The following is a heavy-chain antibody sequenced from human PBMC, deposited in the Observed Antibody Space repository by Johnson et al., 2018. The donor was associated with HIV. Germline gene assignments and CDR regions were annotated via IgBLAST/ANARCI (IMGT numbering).Heavy chain of an antibody. Sequence: MQLVESGGGLVQPGGSLRLSCAASGFTVNGNYMSWVRQAPGKGLEWVSVIYSGGSTYYADSVKGRFTISRDNSRNTLYLQMNSQRAEDTAVYYCAGKTGYDAFDIWGQGTMVTVSS. CDR1: GFTVNGNY. D-gene: IGHD7-27*01. CDR3: AGKTGYDAFDI. J-gene: IGHJ3*02. CDR2: IYSGGST. V-gene: IGHV3-66*01.